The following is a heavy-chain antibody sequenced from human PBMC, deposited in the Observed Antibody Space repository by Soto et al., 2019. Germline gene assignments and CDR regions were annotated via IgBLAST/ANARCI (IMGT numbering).Heavy chain of an antibody. J-gene: IGHJ2*01. CDR1: GYTFISRG. Sequence: QVQLVQSGAEVKEPGASVKVSCKTSGYTFISRGISWVRQAPGQGLEWMGWISPYNGSTNYVQRLQGRVTLTTETSKSTALMELRNLRSYDTAVYYCGREVGDYDWYFDLWGRGTPVTVSS. CDR2: ISPYNGST. V-gene: IGHV1-18*01. D-gene: IGHD4-17*01. CDR3: GREVGDYDWYFDL.